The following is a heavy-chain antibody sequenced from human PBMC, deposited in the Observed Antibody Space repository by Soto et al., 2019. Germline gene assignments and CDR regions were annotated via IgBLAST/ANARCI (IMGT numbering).Heavy chain of an antibody. D-gene: IGHD4-17*01. CDR1: GGTFSSYT. CDR2: IIPILGIE. Sequence: QVQLVQSGAEVKKPGSSVKVSCKASGGTFSSYTISCVRQAPGQGLEWMGRIIPILGIENYAQKFQGRVTITADKSTSTAYMELSSLRSEDTAVYYCARRGYGDLVDYWGQGTLVTVSS. J-gene: IGHJ4*02. V-gene: IGHV1-69*02. CDR3: ARRGYGDLVDY.